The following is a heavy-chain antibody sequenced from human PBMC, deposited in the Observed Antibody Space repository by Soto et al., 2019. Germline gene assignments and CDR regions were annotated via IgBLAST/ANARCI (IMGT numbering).Heavy chain of an antibody. CDR3: GGKGIGALKYHYRNLEV. Sequence: QVQLVESGGGVVQPGRSLRLSCAASGFTFTDHAIHWVRQPPGRGLEWVALISSDGSSKYFADSVKGRFTVSRDNTKNTLSLHMNSLRTQATAVYYCGGKGIGALKYHYRNLEVWGQGTRVTVSS. J-gene: IGHJ6*02. CDR1: GFTFTDHA. D-gene: IGHD5-12*01. V-gene: IGHV3-30-3*01. CDR2: ISSDGSSK.